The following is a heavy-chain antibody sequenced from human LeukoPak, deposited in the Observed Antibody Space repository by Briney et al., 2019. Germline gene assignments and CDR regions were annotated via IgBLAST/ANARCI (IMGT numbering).Heavy chain of an antibody. CDR2: ISSSGSTI. CDR1: GFTFSSYE. Sequence: GGSLRLSCAASGFTFSSYEMNWVRQAPGKGLGWVSYISSSGSTIYYADSVKGRFTISRDNAKNSLYLQMNSLRAEDTAVYYCARYSSWLYYYGMDVWGKGTTVTVSS. V-gene: IGHV3-48*03. J-gene: IGHJ6*04. CDR3: ARYSSWLYYYGMDV. D-gene: IGHD6-13*01.